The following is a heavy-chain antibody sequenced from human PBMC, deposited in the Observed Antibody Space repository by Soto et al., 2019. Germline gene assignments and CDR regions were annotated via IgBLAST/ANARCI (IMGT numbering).Heavy chain of an antibody. V-gene: IGHV1-18*01. J-gene: IGHJ4*02. CDR3: ARGWVPDLRYFDWLLDY. CDR2: ISAYNGNT. D-gene: IGHD3-9*01. CDR1: GYTFTSYG. Sequence: QVQLVQSGAEVKKPGASVKVSCKASGYTFTSYGISWVRQAPGQGLEWMGWISAYNGNTNYAQKLQGRVTMTTDTSTSKAYMELRSLRSDDTAVYYCARGWVPDLRYFDWLLDYWGQGTLVTVSS.